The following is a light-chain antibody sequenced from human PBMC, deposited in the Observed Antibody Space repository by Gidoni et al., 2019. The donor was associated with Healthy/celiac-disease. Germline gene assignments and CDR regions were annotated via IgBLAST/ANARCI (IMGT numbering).Light chain of an antibody. CDR1: SSDVGGYNY. V-gene: IGLV2-14*01. Sequence: QPALTQPASVSGSPGQSITISCTGTSSDVGGYNYVSWYQQHPGKAPKLMIYDVSNRPSGVSNRFSGSKSGNTASLTISWLQAEDEADYYCSSYTSSSTWVFGGGTKLTVL. J-gene: IGLJ3*02. CDR3: SSYTSSSTWV. CDR2: DVS.